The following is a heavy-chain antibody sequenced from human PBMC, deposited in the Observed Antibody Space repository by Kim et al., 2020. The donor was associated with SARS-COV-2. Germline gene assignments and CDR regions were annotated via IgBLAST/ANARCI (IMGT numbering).Heavy chain of an antibody. J-gene: IGHJ4*02. CDR2: INPAGTNT. Sequence: GGSLSLSCAASGFTFSAYSMHWVRQIPGEGLVWVSFINPAGTNTNYVGSVKGRFTISRYNAKNTLSLQMSSLRAEDSGIYYCVWRQRTTDFDHWGQGTL. V-gene: IGHV3-74*01. CDR3: VWRQRTTDFDH. CDR1: GFTFSAYS. D-gene: IGHD4-17*01.